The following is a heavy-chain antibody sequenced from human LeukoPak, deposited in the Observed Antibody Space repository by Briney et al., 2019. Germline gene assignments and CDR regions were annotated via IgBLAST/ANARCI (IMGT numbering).Heavy chain of an antibody. CDR2: IYPGDSDT. V-gene: IGHV5-51*01. Sequence: GESLKISCKGSGYSFTSYWIGWVRQMPGKGLEWMGIIYPGDSDTRYSPSFQGQVTISADKSINTAYLQWSSLKASDTAMYYCARQYSGSYYGIDYFDYWGQGTLVTVSS. CDR3: ARQYSGSYYGIDYFDY. CDR1: GYSFTSYW. D-gene: IGHD1-26*01. J-gene: IGHJ4*02.